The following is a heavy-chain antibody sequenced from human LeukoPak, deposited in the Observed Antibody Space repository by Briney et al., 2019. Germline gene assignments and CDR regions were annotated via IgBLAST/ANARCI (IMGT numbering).Heavy chain of an antibody. Sequence: SETLSLTCTVSGDSSNNNDYYWGWIRQPPGKGLEWIGYIYYSGSTNYNHSLKSRVTISVDTSKNQFSLKLSSVTAADTAVYYCARDHSGSYLAAFDIWGQGTMVTVSS. CDR3: ARDHSGSYLAAFDI. D-gene: IGHD1-26*01. J-gene: IGHJ3*02. V-gene: IGHV4-61*08. CDR2: IYYSGST. CDR1: GDSSNNNDYY.